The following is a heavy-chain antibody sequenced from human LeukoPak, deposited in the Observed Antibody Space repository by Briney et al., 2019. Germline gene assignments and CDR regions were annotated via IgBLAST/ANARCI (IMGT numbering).Heavy chain of an antibody. J-gene: IGHJ4*02. V-gene: IGHV1-3*02. D-gene: IGHD6-6*01. CDR3: ARAEYSSSLLCY. CDR1: VYTFTIYA. Sequence: SVTVSFKASVYTFTIYAMHWVRQPPGQRLEWMGLSNADNGNTKYSQEFQGRVTITRDTSASTAYMELSTLRSEDMAVYYCARAEYSSSLLCYCGEGALVTVSS. CDR2: SNADNGNT.